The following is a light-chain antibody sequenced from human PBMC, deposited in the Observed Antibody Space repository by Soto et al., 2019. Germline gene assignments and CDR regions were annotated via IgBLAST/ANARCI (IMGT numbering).Light chain of an antibody. CDR2: KAS. CDR1: QSISSW. J-gene: IGKJ1*01. CDR3: QQYNSYSWT. Sequence: DIQMTQFPSTRSASVGARVPITGRASQSISSWLAWYQQKPGKAPKLLIYKASSLESGVPSRFSGSGSGTEFTLTISSLQPDDFAAYYCQQYNSYSWTFGKGTKVDIK. V-gene: IGKV1-5*03.